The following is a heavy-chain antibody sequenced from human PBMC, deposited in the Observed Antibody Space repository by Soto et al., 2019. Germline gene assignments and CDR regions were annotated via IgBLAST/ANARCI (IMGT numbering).Heavy chain of an antibody. V-gene: IGHV3-11*01. J-gene: IGHJ6*02. Sequence: GGSLRLYCAASGFTFSDYYMSWIRQAPGKGLEWVSYISSSGSTIYYADSVKGRFTISRDNAKNSLYLQMNSLRAEDTAVYYCARSHTLSITIFGVVENPYGMDVGGQGSTVTVSS. CDR3: ARSHTLSITIFGVVENPYGMDV. CDR2: ISSSGSTI. D-gene: IGHD3-3*01. CDR1: GFTFSDYY.